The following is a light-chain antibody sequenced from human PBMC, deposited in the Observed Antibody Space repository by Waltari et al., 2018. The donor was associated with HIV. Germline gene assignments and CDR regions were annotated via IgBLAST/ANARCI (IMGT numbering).Light chain of an antibody. CDR3: LLSYAGARPVV. CDR1: TGAVPSGHT. Sequence: QAVVTQEPSLTVSPGGTVTLTCGSSTGAVPSGHTPSWFQQKPGQPPRTLIYETNNKHSWTPARFSGSLLGGKAALTLSGAQPEDEATYYCLLSYAGARPVVFGGGTQLTVL. CDR2: ETN. J-gene: IGLJ2*01. V-gene: IGLV7-46*01.